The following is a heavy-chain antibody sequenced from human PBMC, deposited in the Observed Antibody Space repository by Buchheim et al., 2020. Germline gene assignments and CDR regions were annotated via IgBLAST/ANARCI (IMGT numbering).Heavy chain of an antibody. Sequence: QVQLQESGPGLVKPSETLSLTCTVSGGSISRYYWSWIRQPPGKGLEWIGYIHYSGSTNFNPSLKSRVTISMDTSRNQFSLHLTSVTAADTAVYYCARGNGYNLYWGQGTL. CDR2: IHYSGST. D-gene: IGHD5-24*01. CDR3: ARGNGYNLY. J-gene: IGHJ4*02. CDR1: GGSISRYY. V-gene: IGHV4-59*01.